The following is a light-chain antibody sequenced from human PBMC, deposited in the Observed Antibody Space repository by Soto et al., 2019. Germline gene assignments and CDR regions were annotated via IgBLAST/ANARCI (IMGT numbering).Light chain of an antibody. Sequence: EIVLTQSPGTLSLSPGERATLACRASHSVSSSYLAWYQQKPGQAPRLLIYSTSSRATGIPDRFSGGGSGTDFSLTISRLEPEDFAVYYCQQYDSSLTFGGGTKVDIK. CDR1: HSVSSSY. CDR2: STS. CDR3: QQYDSSLT. J-gene: IGKJ4*01. V-gene: IGKV3-20*01.